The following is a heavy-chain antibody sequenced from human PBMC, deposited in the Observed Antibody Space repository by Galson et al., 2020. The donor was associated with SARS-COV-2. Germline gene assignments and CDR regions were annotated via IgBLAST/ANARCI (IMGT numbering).Heavy chain of an antibody. CDR3: ARTLRLGSMDAFYI. CDR2: IDWDDDK. J-gene: IGHJ3*02. V-gene: IGHV2-70*04. Sequence: SGTTLVTPTQTLTLTCTLSGFSLSTSGMRVSWIRQPPGKALEWLARIDWDDDKFYSTSLKTRLTISKDTSKNQVVLTMTNMDPVDTATYYCARTLRLGSMDAFYIWGQGTMVTVSS. CDR1: GFSLSTSGMR. D-gene: IGHD2-2*01.